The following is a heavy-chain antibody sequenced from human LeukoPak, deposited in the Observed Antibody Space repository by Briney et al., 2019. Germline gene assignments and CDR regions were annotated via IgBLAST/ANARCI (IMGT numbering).Heavy chain of an antibody. CDR3: AREVPGWDYYGSGRTYYFDY. CDR1: GGSISSGSYY. J-gene: IGHJ4*02. Sequence: SQTLSLTCTVSGGSISSGSYYWSWIRQPAGKGLEWIGRIYTSGSTNYNPSLKSRVTISVDTSKNQFSLKLSSVTAADTAVYYCAREVPGWDYYGSGRTYYFDYWGQGTLVTVSS. V-gene: IGHV4-61*02. D-gene: IGHD3-10*01. CDR2: IYTSGST.